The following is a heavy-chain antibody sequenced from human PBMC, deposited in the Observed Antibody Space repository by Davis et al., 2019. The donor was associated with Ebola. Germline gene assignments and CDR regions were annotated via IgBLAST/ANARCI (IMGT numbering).Heavy chain of an antibody. CDR2: ISYDGSKT. CDR3: AKDVYSGTYWRAGDY. Sequence: PGGSLRLSCAVPGFTFSSCGMHWVRQAPGKGLEWVAVISYDGSKTYYGDSVKGRFTISRDNSKNTLYLQMNSLRAEDTAVYYCAKDVYSGTYWRAGDYWGQGTLVTVSS. V-gene: IGHV3-30*18. CDR1: GFTFSSCG. D-gene: IGHD1-26*01. J-gene: IGHJ4*02.